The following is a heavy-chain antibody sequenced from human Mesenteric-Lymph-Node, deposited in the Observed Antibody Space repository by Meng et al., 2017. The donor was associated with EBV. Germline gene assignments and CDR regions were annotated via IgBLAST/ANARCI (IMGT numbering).Heavy chain of an antibody. Sequence: LQESGPGLVKPSQTLSLTCTVSGGSISGYIWSWIRQPPGKGLEWIGHLHYIGNTNYSPSLRGRATISVDPSKNQFSMNLSSLTAADTAVYYCARSFYSDSPFDYWGQGTLVTVSS. J-gene: IGHJ4*02. CDR3: ARSFYSDSPFDY. D-gene: IGHD4-11*01. CDR2: LHYIGNT. CDR1: GGSISGYI. V-gene: IGHV4-59*13.